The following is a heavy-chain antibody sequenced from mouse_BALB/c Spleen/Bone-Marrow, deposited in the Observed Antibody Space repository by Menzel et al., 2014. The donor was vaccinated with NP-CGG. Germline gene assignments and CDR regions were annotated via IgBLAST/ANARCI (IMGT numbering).Heavy chain of an antibody. CDR1: GYSFTGYT. J-gene: IGHJ1*01. V-gene: IGHV1-26*01. D-gene: IGHD1-1*01. Sequence: EVQLQQSGPELVKPGASMKISCKASGYSFTGYTMNWVKQSHGKNPEWIGLINPYNGGTTYNQYFKGKATLTVDRSSSTAYMELLSLTSEDSAVYYCASYYGSTWYFDVWGAGTTVTVSS. CDR3: ASYYGSTWYFDV. CDR2: INPYNGGT.